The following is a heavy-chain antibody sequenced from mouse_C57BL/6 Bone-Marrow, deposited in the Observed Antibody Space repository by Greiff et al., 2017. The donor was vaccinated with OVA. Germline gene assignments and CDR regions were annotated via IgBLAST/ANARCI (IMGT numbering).Heavy chain of an antibody. CDR3: ARDYTYARDY. J-gene: IGHJ4*01. V-gene: IGHV5-16*01. Sequence: EVKLMESEGGLVQPGSSMKLSCTASGFTFSDYYMAWVRQVPEKGLEWVANINYDGSSTYYLDSLKSRFIISRDNAKNILYLQMSSLKSEDTATYYCARDYTYARDYWGQGTSVTVSS. D-gene: IGHD2-12*01. CDR2: INYDGSST. CDR1: GFTFSDYY.